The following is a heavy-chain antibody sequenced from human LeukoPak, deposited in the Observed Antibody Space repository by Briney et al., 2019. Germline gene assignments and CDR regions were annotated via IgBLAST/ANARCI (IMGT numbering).Heavy chain of an antibody. CDR1: GYTFTNCD. CDR3: ARADQWDGYKYYFDY. V-gene: IGHV1-8*03. D-gene: IGHD5-24*01. CDR2: MNPNSGNT. Sequence: VASVKVSCKASGYTFTNCDINWVRQATGQGLEWMGWMNPNSGNTGYAQKFLGRVTITRNTSISTAYMELSSLRSEDTAVYYCARADQWDGYKYYFDYWGQGTLVTVSS. J-gene: IGHJ4*02.